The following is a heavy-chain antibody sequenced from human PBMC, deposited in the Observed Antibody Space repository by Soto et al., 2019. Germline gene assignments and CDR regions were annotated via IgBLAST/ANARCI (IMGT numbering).Heavy chain of an antibody. J-gene: IGHJ3*02. CDR2: INWNDDE. V-gene: IGHV2-5*01. D-gene: IGHD2-15*01. Sequence: ESGPTLVNPTQTRTLTCTFSGFSLNTRAVGVGWIRQAPGKALEWLALINWNDDERYSPSLKDRLTITKDTSKNHVVLTMTNIDPVDTATYYCAHRHDLGGFDIWGQGTTVTVSS. CDR3: AHRHDLGGFDI. CDR1: GFSLNTRAVG.